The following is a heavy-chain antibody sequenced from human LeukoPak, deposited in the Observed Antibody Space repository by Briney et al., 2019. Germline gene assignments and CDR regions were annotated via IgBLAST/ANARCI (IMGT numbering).Heavy chain of an antibody. D-gene: IGHD3-22*01. CDR2: IRYDGSNK. V-gene: IGHV3-30*02. J-gene: IGHJ4*02. CDR1: GFTFSSYG. Sequence: TGGSLRLSCAASGFTFSSYGMHWVRQAPGKGLEWVAFIRYDGSNKYYADSVKGRFTISRDNSKNTLYLQMNSLRAEDTAVYYCAKVGYYYDSSGYYYVLDYWGQGTLVTVSS. CDR3: AKVGYYYDSSGYYYVLDY.